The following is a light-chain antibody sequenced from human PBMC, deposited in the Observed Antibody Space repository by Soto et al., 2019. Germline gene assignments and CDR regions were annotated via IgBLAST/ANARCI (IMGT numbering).Light chain of an antibody. J-gene: IGKJ1*01. CDR1: QSVSSW. CDR3: QQFHSYSPT. Sequence: DIQMTQSPSTLSASVGDRVTITCRASQSVSSWLAWYQQKPGKAPKLLIYDASTLESGVPSRFSGSGSGTEFTLTITCLQPDDFATYYCQQFHSYSPTFGQGTKVELK. V-gene: IGKV1-5*01. CDR2: DAS.